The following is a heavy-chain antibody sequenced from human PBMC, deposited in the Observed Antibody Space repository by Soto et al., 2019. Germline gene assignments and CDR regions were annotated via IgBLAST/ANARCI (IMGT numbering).Heavy chain of an antibody. CDR1: GGSFSGYY. V-gene: IGHV4-34*01. J-gene: IGHJ6*03. CDR3: ARGRCSGGSCYTGSYYYYMDV. CDR2: INHSGST. D-gene: IGHD2-15*01. Sequence: QVQLQQWGAGLLKPSETLSLTCAVYGGSFSGYYWSWIRQPPGKGLEWIGEINHSGSTNYNPSLKSRVTISVDTSKNQFSLKLSSVTAADTAVYYCARGRCSGGSCYTGSYYYYMDVWGKGTTVTVSS.